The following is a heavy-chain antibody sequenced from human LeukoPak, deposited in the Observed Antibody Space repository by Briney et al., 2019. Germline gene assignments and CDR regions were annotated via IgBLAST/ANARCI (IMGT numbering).Heavy chain of an antibody. V-gene: IGHV3-73*01. CDR2: IRSKANGYTT. CDR3: TRLAGGDAFDI. Sequence: PGGSLTLSCAASGFPFSNAWLSWVRQAPGKGLEWVGRIRSKANGYTTAYGASVKGRFTISRDDSQRATYVQMNSLKIEDTAVYYCTRLAGGDAFDIWGPGTMVTVSS. D-gene: IGHD2-15*01. CDR1: GFPFSNAW. J-gene: IGHJ3*02.